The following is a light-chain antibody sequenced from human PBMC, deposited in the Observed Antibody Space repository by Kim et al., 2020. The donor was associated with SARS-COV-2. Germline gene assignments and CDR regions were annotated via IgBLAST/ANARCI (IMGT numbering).Light chain of an antibody. Sequence: EIVLTQSPDTLSLSPGERATLSCRASQSVSSSYLAWYQQKPGQAPRLLIYAASSRATGIPDRFSGSGSGTDFTLTISRLEPEDFAVYYCQQYGNSPRTVGQGTKLEI. CDR1: QSVSSSY. J-gene: IGKJ2*01. V-gene: IGKV3-20*01. CDR3: QQYGNSPRT. CDR2: AAS.